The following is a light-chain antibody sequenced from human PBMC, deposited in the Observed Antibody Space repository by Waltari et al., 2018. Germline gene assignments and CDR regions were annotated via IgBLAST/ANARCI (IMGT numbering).Light chain of an antibody. V-gene: IGKV3-20*01. J-gene: IGKJ1*01. CDR3: QQYDSSPWT. CDR2: GAS. Sequence: EIVLTQSPGTLSLSPGERATLSCRASQSISNNYLAWYQQKPGQAPRILIYGASSRATGIPDRFSGSGSGTDFTLTISRLEPEDFAVYYCQQYDSSPWTFGQGTKVEIK. CDR1: QSISNNY.